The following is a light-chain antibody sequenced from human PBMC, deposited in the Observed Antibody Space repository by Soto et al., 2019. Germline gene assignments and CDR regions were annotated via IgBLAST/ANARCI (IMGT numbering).Light chain of an antibody. CDR1: SSDVGGYNY. J-gene: IGLJ1*01. CDR3: SSYTSSSTLGV. Sequence: QSALTQPASGSGSPGQSITISCTGTSSDVGGYNYVSWYQQHPGKAPKLMIYEVSNRPSGVSNRFSGSKSGNTASLTISGLQAEDEADYYCSSYTSSSTLGVFGTGTKLTVL. V-gene: IGLV2-14*01. CDR2: EVS.